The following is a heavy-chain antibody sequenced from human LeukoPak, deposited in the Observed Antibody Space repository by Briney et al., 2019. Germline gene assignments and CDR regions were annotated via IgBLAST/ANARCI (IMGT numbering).Heavy chain of an antibody. J-gene: IGHJ3*02. V-gene: IGHV1-2*02. CDR2: INPNTGGR. CDR3: ARGALGYGADLFDI. Sequence: GASAKVSCKTSGYTFTDYYFHWVRQAPGQGLEWMGWINPNTGGRGYAQKFQGRVTMTRDTSISAAYMELSSLRSDDTAVYYCARGALGYGADLFDIWGQGTMVTVSS. D-gene: IGHD4-17*01. CDR1: GYTFTDYY.